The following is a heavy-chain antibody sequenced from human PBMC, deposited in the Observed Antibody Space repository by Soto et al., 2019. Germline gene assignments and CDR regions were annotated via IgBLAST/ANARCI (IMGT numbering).Heavy chain of an antibody. Sequence: QVQLVESGGGVVQPGRSLRLSCAASGFTFSSYGMHWVRQAPGKGLEWVAVISYDGSYKYYADSVKGRFTISRDNSKNTLYLQMNSLRAEDTAVYYCARSGGRFLEWLLDWGQGTLVTVSS. V-gene: IGHV3-30*03. J-gene: IGHJ4*02. CDR3: ARSGGRFLEWLLD. CDR2: ISYDGSYK. D-gene: IGHD3-3*01. CDR1: GFTFSSYG.